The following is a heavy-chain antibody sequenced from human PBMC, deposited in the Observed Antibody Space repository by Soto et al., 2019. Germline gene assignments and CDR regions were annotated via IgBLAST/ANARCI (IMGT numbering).Heavy chain of an antibody. D-gene: IGHD2-2*01. CDR3: GRDSRDIVVVPAAPRFDY. CDR2: ISAYNGNT. J-gene: IGHJ4*02. Sequence: ASVKVSCKASGYTFTSYGISWVRQAPGQGLEWMGWISAYNGNTNYAQKLQGRVTMTTDTSTSTAYMELRSLRSDDTAEYYCGRDSRDIVVVPAAPRFDYWGQGTLVTVSS. CDR1: GYTFTSYG. V-gene: IGHV1-18*01.